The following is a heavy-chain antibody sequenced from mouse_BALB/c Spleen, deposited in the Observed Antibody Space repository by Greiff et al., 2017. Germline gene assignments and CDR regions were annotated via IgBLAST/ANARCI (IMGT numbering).Heavy chain of an antibody. Sequence: VQLKESGPGLVAPSQSLSITCTVSGFSLTSYDISWIRQPPGKGLEWLGVIWTGGGTNYNSAFMSRLSISKDNSKSQVFLKMNSLQTDDTAIYYCVRDRGYWFAYWGQGTLVTVSA. J-gene: IGHJ3*01. V-gene: IGHV2-9-2*01. CDR2: IWTGGGT. CDR1: GFSLTSYD. D-gene: IGHD3-1*01. CDR3: VRDRGYWFAY.